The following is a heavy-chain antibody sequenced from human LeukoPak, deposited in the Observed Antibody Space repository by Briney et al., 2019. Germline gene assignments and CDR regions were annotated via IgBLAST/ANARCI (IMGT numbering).Heavy chain of an antibody. CDR3: ARERANSGSYFDY. CDR1: GFTLSSYW. V-gene: IGHV3-7*01. Sequence: GGSMRLSCAASGFTLSSYWMSWVRLAPGKGLEWVANVKQDGSEKYYVDSVKGRFTISRDNAKNSLYLQMNSLRAEDTAVYYCARERANSGSYFDYWGQGTLVTVSS. D-gene: IGHD1-26*01. J-gene: IGHJ4*02. CDR2: VKQDGSEK.